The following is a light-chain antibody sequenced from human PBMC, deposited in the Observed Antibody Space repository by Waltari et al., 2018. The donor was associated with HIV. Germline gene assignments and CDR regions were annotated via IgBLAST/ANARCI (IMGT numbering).Light chain of an antibody. Sequence: QSALTQPASVSGSPGQSITISCTGTSSDVGTYNLVSWYQQYPGKAPKLIIYDVSKRPSGLSYGFSGSKSVNTASLTISVLQAADEADYYCCSYATSSTFLVFGGGTKLTVL. J-gene: IGLJ2*01. CDR2: DVS. CDR3: CSYATSSTFLV. V-gene: IGLV2-23*02. CDR1: SSDVGTYNL.